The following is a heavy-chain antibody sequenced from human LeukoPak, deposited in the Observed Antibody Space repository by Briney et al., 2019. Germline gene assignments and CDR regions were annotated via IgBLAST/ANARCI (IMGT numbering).Heavy chain of an antibody. CDR3: ARDLAIRGIVVVPAAMRSQGDDAFDI. CDR1: GFTFSSYS. D-gene: IGHD2-2*01. V-gene: IGHV3-21*01. Sequence: KSGGSLRLSCAASGFTFSSYSMNWVRQAPGKGLEWVSSISSSSSYIYYADSVKGRFTISRDNAKNSLYLQMNSLRAEDTAVYYCARDLAIRGIVVVPAAMRSQGDDAFDIWGQGTMVTVSS. CDR2: ISSSSSYI. J-gene: IGHJ3*02.